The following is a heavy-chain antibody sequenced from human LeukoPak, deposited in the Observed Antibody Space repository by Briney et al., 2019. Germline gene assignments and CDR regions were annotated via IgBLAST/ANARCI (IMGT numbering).Heavy chain of an antibody. CDR1: GFTFRIYA. V-gene: IGHV3-23*01. J-gene: IGHJ5*02. Sequence: GGSLRLSCAPSGFTFRIYAMSGVREAPGKGVEWVLAICVSGGSTYYGDCVNARFTNYRDNSKNTLYLQMDTLRAEDTAVYYCAKAPTDYSSCWYGWFDPWGQGTLVTVSS. D-gene: IGHD6-13*01. CDR3: AKAPTDYSSCWYGWFDP. CDR2: ICVSGGST.